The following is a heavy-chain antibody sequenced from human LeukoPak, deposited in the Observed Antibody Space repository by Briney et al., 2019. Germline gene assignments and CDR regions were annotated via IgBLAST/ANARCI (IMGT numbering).Heavy chain of an antibody. J-gene: IGHJ6*03. CDR3: ARKTSGSYYYYYYYYMDV. CDR1: GGSFSGYY. Sequence: SETLSLTCAVYGGSFSGYYWSWIRQPPGKGLEWIGVINHSGSTNYNPSLKSRVTISVDTSKNQFSLKLSSVTAADTAVYYCARKTSGSYYYYYYYYMDVWGKGTTVTVSS. D-gene: IGHD1-26*01. V-gene: IGHV4-34*01. CDR2: INHSGST.